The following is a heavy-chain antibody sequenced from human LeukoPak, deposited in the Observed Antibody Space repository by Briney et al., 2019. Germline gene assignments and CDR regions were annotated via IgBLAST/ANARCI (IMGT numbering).Heavy chain of an antibody. V-gene: IGHV3-53*01. CDR3: ARVGDHFHWYLDL. J-gene: IGHJ2*01. Sequence: GGSLRLSCAASGFSVSTKYMNWVRQAPGKGLEWVSILYSGSDTYYGNSVKGRFTISRDSSKNILFLQMNDLRAEDTAVYYCARVGDHFHWYLDLWGRGTLVTVSS. D-gene: IGHD3-10*01. CDR2: LYSGSDT. CDR1: GFSVSTKY.